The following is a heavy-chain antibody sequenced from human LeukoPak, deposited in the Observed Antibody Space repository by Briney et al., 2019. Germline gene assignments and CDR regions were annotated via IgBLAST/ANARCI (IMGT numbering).Heavy chain of an antibody. CDR2: INAGNGNT. V-gene: IGHV1-3*01. CDR1: GYTFTSYA. J-gene: IGHJ4*02. CDR3: ATPYYYDSSGRAPLDY. Sequence: ASVKVSCKASGYTFTSYAMHWVRQAPGQRLEWMGWINAGNGNTKYSQKFQGRVTITRDTSASTAYMELSSLRSEDTAVYYCATPYYYDSSGRAPLDYWGQGTLVTVSS. D-gene: IGHD3-22*01.